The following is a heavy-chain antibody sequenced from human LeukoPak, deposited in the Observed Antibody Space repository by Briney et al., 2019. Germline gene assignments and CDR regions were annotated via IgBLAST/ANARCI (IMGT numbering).Heavy chain of an antibody. Sequence: GGSLRLSCAASGFTFDDYAMHWVRQAPGKGLEWVSGISWNSGSIGYADSVKGRFTISRDNAKNSLYLQMNSLRAEDTALYYCAKDMAMVRGVMVGWYFDLWGRGTLVTVSS. CDR3: AKDMAMVRGVMVGWYFDL. V-gene: IGHV3-9*01. CDR2: ISWNSGSI. CDR1: GFTFDDYA. J-gene: IGHJ2*01. D-gene: IGHD3-10*01.